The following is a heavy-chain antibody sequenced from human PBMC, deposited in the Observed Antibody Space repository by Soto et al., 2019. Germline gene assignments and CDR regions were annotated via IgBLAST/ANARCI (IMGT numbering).Heavy chain of an antibody. D-gene: IGHD3-16*02. CDR3: ARQRIMITFGGVIVDY. Sequence: SETLSLTCTVSGGSISSSSYYWGWIRQPPGKGLEWIGSIYYSGSTYYNPSLKSRVTISVDTSKNQFSLKLSSVTAADTAVYYCARQRIMITFGGVIVDYWGQGTLVTVSS. CDR1: GGSISSSSYY. CDR2: IYYSGST. J-gene: IGHJ4*02. V-gene: IGHV4-39*01.